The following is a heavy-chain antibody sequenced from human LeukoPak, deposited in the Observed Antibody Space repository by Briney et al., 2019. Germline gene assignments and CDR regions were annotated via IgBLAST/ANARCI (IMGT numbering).Heavy chain of an antibody. V-gene: IGHV1-18*01. CDR3: ARDRPLGYCSSTSCSPDY. CDR2: ISAYNGNT. Sequence: ASVKVSCKASGYTFTSYGISWVRQAPGQGPEWMGWISAYNGNTNYAQKLQGRVTMTTDTSTSTAYMELRSLRSDDTAVYYCARDRPLGYCSSTSCSPDYWGQGTLVTVSS. D-gene: IGHD2-2*01. J-gene: IGHJ4*02. CDR1: GYTFTSYG.